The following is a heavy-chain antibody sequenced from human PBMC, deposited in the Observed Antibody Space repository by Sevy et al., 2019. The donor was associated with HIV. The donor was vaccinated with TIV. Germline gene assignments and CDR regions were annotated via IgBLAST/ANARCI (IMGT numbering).Heavy chain of an antibody. D-gene: IGHD3-16*01. Sequence: GESLKISCKLSGYTFTNYWVGWVRQMPGKGLEWMGIVYLGDSDIRYSPSFQGQVTISADKSISTAYLQWSSLKASDTAIYYCARQREGGVSYFQYWGQGTLVTVSS. J-gene: IGHJ4*02. V-gene: IGHV5-51*01. CDR1: GYTFTNYW. CDR2: VYLGDSDI. CDR3: ARQREGGVSYFQY.